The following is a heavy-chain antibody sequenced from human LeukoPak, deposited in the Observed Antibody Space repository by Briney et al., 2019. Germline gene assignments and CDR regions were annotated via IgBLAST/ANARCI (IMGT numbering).Heavy chain of an antibody. J-gene: IGHJ4*02. CDR1: GFSFSSFA. D-gene: IGHD6-19*01. Sequence: GGSLRLSCAASGFSFSSFAFHWVRQAPGKGLEGVAVISSDGGNIYYADSVTGRTLISRDNSKNTLYLLFYSLKPEDTAVYYCARDRGPTIAVPYYFDFWGQGTVVTVSS. CDR2: ISSDGGNI. CDR3: ARDRGPTIAVPYYFDF. V-gene: IGHV3-30*04.